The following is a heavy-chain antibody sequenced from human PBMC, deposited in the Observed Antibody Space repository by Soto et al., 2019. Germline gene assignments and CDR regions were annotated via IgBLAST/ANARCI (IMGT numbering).Heavy chain of an antibody. J-gene: IGHJ5*02. V-gene: IGHV4-39*01. Sequence: QLQLQESGPGLVKPSETLSLTCTVSGGSISSSSYYWGWIRQPPGKGLEWIGSIYYSGSTYYNPSLKSRVTLSVDTSKNLFSLKLRSVTAADTAVYYCARHPSPYYDSSGPVDWFDPWGQGTLVTVSS. CDR3: ARHPSPYYDSSGPVDWFDP. D-gene: IGHD3-22*01. CDR2: IYYSGST. CDR1: GGSISSSSYY.